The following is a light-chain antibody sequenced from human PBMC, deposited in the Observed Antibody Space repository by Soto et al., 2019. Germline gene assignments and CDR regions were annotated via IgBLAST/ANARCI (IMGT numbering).Light chain of an antibody. J-gene: IGKJ4*01. CDR2: GAS. Sequence: EIVLTQSPGTLSLSPGERATLSCRASQSVSSSSLAWNRQKPGKAPSLLIYGASSRATGIPDRFSGSGSGTDFTLTISRLEPEDFAVYYCQQYGSSPLTFGGGTKVEIK. CDR1: QSVSSSS. CDR3: QQYGSSPLT. V-gene: IGKV3-20*01.